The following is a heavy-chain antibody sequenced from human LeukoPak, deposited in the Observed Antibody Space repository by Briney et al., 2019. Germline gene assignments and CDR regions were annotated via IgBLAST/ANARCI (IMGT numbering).Heavy chain of an antibody. V-gene: IGHV1-46*01. D-gene: IGHD3-10*01. CDR3: ARRMVRGVMGHRYYYYYYMDV. CDR2: INPSGGST. J-gene: IGHJ6*03. Sequence: ASVKVSCKASGYTFTSCYMHWVRQAPGQGLEWMGIINPSGGSTSYAQKFQGRVTMTRDMSTSTVYMELSSLRSEDTAVYYCARRMVRGVMGHRYYYYYYMDVWGKGTTVTVSS. CDR1: GYTFTSCY.